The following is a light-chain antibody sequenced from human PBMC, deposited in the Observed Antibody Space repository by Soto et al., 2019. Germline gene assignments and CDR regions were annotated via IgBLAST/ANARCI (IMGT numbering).Light chain of an antibody. Sequence: EIVMTQSPATLSVSPGERATLSCRASQSVSSNLAWYQQKPGQTPKLLIYVASTMATGIPARFSGSGSGTDFTLTISSLQSEDFAFYYCQQYNVWPLTFGGGTKVEFK. J-gene: IGKJ4*01. CDR2: VAS. CDR1: QSVSSN. CDR3: QQYNVWPLT. V-gene: IGKV3-15*01.